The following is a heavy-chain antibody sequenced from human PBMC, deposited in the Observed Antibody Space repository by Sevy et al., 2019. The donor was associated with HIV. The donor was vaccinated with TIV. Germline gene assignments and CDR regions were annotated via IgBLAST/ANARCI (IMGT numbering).Heavy chain of an antibody. D-gene: IGHD5-12*01. CDR1: GFTFSSYA. J-gene: IGHJ4*02. CDR3: AKGIGYSGYETDY. CDR2: ISGSGIST. V-gene: IGHV3-23*01. Sequence: GGSLRLSCAASGFTFSSYAMSWVRQAPGKGLEWVSAISGSGISTYYANSVKGRFTISNDNSKNTLYLQMNNLRAEDTAVFYCAKGIGYSGYETDYWGQGTLVTVSS.